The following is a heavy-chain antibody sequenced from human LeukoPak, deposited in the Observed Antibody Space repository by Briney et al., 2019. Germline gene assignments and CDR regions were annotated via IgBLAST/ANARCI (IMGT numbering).Heavy chain of an antibody. CDR3: AKDKGYSYGWNSDY. D-gene: IGHD5-18*01. V-gene: IGHV3-23*01. CDR1: GFTFSSYA. J-gene: IGHJ4*02. CDR2: ISGSGGST. Sequence: GGSLRLSCAASGFTFSSYAMSWVRQAPGKGLEWVSAISGSGGSTYYADSVKGRFTISRDNSKNTLYLQMNSLRAEDTAVHYCAKDKGYSYGWNSDYWGQGTLVTVSS.